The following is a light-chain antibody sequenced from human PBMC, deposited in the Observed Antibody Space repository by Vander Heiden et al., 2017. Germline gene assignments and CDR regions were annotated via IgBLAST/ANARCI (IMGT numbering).Light chain of an antibody. CDR3: QQYNDYSGVT. V-gene: IGKV1-5*03. CDR1: NTITSY. Sequence: DIPMPQSLSTLSASGGDSLTTNCRASNTITSYLDWYQQKPGEAPKLLIYKASNLVSGVPSRFSGSGSGTEFTLTISSLEADDFATYYCQQYNDYSGVTFGQGTKVEIK. J-gene: IGKJ2*01. CDR2: KAS.